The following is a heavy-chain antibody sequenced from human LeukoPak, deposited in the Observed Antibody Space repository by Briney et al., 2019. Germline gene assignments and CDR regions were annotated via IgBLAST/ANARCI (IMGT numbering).Heavy chain of an antibody. D-gene: IGHD3-10*01. CDR2: IKQDGSEK. V-gene: IGHV3-7*01. Sequence: GGSLRLSCAASGFTFTSYWLSWVRQAPGKGLEWVANIKQDGSEKYYVDSVKGRFTISRDNAKNSLYLQMNSLRAEDTAVYYCARVSSKATVRGLITKKNYYYYYMDVWGKGTTVTISS. CDR3: ARVSSKATVRGLITKKNYYYYYMDV. CDR1: GFTFTSYW. J-gene: IGHJ6*03.